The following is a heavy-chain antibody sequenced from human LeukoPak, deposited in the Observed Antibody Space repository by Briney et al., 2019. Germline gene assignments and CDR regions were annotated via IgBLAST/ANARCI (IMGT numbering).Heavy chain of an antibody. CDR1: GGSISSSSYY. D-gene: IGHD3-22*01. CDR3: ARDGYYYDSTGYSGDY. CDR2: IYTSGST. J-gene: IGHJ4*02. V-gene: IGHV4-39*07. Sequence: PSETLSLTCTVSGGSISSSSYYWGWIRQPPGKGLEWIGRIYTSGSTNYNPSLKSRVTMSVDTSKNQFSVKLSSVTAADTAVYYCARDGYYYDSTGYSGDYWGQGTLVTVSS.